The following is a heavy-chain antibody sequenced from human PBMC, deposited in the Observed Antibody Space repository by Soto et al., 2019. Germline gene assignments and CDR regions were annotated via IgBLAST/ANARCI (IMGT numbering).Heavy chain of an antibody. D-gene: IGHD2-2*01. V-gene: IGHV3-74*01. CDR2: INGDGRST. CDR1: GFISRSYW. J-gene: IGHJ3*02. Sequence: GGSLRLSCAASGFISRSYWMHWVRQVPGKGLVWVSRINGDGRSTSYADSVKGRFTISRDDAKNTLYLQMNSLRADDTAVYYCARAQYLADDAFDIWGQGAMVTVSS. CDR3: ARAQYLADDAFDI.